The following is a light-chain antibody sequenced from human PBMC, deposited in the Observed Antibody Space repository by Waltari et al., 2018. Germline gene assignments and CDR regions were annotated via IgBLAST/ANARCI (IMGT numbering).Light chain of an antibody. J-gene: IGLJ3*02. CDR2: DVR. V-gene: IGLV2-14*03. CDR1: SSDVGTYNY. Sequence: QSALTQPASVSGSPGQSITISCTGTSSDVGTYNYFSWYQLHPGKAPKLILYDVRQRPSGVSSRFSGSKSGNTASLAISGLQAEDEADYYCSAYTRSITYVMFGGGTKLTVL. CDR3: SAYTRSITYVM.